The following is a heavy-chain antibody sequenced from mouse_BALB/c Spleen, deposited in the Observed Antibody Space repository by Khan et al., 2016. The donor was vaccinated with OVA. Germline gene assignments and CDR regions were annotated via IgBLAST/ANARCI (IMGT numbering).Heavy chain of an antibody. CDR3: TRDRIDY. J-gene: IGHJ2*01. CDR1: GYTFTTYW. V-gene: IGHV1-7*01. CDR2: INPTSGYT. Sequence: VKLLESGAELAKPGASVKMSCKASGYTFTTYWMHWVKQRPGQGLEWIGYINPTSGYTDYNDKFKDGATLSADKSSSTAYMQLNSLTSEDSAVYYCTRDRIDYWGQGTTLTVSS.